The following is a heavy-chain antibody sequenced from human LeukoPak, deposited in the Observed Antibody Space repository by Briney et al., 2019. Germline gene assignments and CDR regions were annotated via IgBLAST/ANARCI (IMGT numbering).Heavy chain of an antibody. CDR2: NYWDDDK. J-gene: IGHJ4*02. CDR1: GFSLSTSGVG. D-gene: IGHD6-13*01. Sequence: SGPTLVKPTQTLTLTCTFSGFSLSTSGVGVGWIRQPPGKALEWLALNYWDDDKRYSPSLKSRLTITKDTSKNQVDLTMTNMDPVDTATYYCAHRTDSSSWTGDYFDYWGQGTLVTVSS. CDR3: AHRTDSSSWTGDYFDY. V-gene: IGHV2-5*02.